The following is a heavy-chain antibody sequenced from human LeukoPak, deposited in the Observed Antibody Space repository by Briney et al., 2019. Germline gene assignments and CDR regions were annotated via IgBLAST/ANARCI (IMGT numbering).Heavy chain of an antibody. V-gene: IGHV1-18*04. CDR3: ARDRGYSGYDIDYYGMDV. CDR2: ISAYNGNT. CDR1: GYTFTSYG. J-gene: IGHJ6*04. D-gene: IGHD5-12*01. Sequence: GASVKVSCKASGYTFTSYGISWVRQAPGQGLEWMGWISAYNGNTNYAQKLQGRVTMTTDTSTSTDYMELRSLRSDDTAVYYCARDRGYSGYDIDYYGMDVWGKGTTVTVSS.